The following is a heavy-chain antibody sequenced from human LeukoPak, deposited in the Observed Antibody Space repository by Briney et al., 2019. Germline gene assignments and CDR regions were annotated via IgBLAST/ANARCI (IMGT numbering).Heavy chain of an antibody. CDR2: IYTSGST. D-gene: IGHD1-26*01. CDR3: ARDGPYSGSWGAGVYYLDY. Sequence: SETLSLTCTVSGGSISSYYWSWIRQPAGKGLEWIGRIYTSGSTNYNPSLKSRVTMSVDTSKNQFSLKLSSVTAADTAVYYCARDGPYSGSWGAGVYYLDYWGQGTLVTVSS. V-gene: IGHV4-4*07. J-gene: IGHJ4*02. CDR1: GGSISSYY.